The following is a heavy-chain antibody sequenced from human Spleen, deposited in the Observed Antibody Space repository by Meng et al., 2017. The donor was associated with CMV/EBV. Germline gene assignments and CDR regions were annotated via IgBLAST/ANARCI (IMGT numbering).Heavy chain of an antibody. Sequence: GGSLRLSCAASGFTFSSYSMNWARQAPGKGLEWVSSISSSSSYIYYADSVKGRFTISRDNAKNSLYLQMNSLRAEDTAVYYCARALSKWEPNPLFGYWGQGTLVTVSS. V-gene: IGHV3-21*01. CDR2: ISSSSSYI. D-gene: IGHD1-26*01. J-gene: IGHJ4*02. CDR3: ARALSKWEPNPLFGY. CDR1: GFTFSSYS.